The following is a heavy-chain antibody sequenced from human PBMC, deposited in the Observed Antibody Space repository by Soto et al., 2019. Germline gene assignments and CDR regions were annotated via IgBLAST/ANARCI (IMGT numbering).Heavy chain of an antibody. J-gene: IGHJ3*02. CDR2: IKSKTDGGTT. Sequence: GGSLRLSCAASGFTFSNAWMSWVRQAPGKGLEWVGRIKSKTDGGTTDYAAPVKGRFTISRDDSKNTLYLQMNSLKTEDTAVYYCTTGIVLKGHDAFDIWGQGTMVTVSS. CDR3: TTGIVLKGHDAFDI. V-gene: IGHV3-15*01. D-gene: IGHD2-8*01. CDR1: GFTFSNAW.